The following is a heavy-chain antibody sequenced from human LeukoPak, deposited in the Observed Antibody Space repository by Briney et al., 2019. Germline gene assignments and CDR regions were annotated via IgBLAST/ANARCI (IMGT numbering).Heavy chain of an antibody. Sequence: SETLSLTCTVSGGSISSSSYYWGWIRQPPGKGLEWIGSIYYSGSTYYNPSLKSRVTISVDTSKNQFSLKLSSVTAADTAVYYCAREAAVPDWGQGTLVTVSS. J-gene: IGHJ4*02. D-gene: IGHD6-13*01. CDR2: IYYSGST. CDR1: GGSISSSSYY. CDR3: AREAAVPD. V-gene: IGHV4-39*07.